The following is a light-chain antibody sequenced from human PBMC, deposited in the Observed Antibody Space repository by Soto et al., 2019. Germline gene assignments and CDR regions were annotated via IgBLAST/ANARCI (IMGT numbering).Light chain of an antibody. CDR2: AAS. Sequence: DIQMTQSPSSLSASVGDRVTITCRASQSISSYLNWYQQKPGKAPKLLIYAASSLQSGVPSRFSGSGSGTDFTLTISSLQPDDFATYFCQQADSFPLTFGGGTKVEL. CDR3: QQADSFPLT. J-gene: IGKJ4*01. CDR1: QSISSY. V-gene: IGKV1-39*01.